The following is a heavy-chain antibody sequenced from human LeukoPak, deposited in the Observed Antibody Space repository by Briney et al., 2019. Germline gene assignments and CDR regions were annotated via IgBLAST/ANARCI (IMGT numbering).Heavy chain of an antibody. CDR2: IYSGGRA. V-gene: IGHV3-66*01. D-gene: IGHD6-19*01. J-gene: IGHJ4*02. CDR3: ARAPFRGYSTGWYRYFDY. CDR1: GFIVSGNY. Sequence: GGSLRLSCAASGFIVSGNYMSWVRQAPGQGLEWVSVIYSGGRAYYADSVKRRFTISRDNSKNTLFLQMNSLRAEDTAVYYCARAPFRGYSTGWYRYFDYWGQGTLVTVSS.